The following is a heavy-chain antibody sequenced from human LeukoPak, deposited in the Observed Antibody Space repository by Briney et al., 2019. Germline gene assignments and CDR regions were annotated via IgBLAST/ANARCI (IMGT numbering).Heavy chain of an antibody. Sequence: PGGSLRLSCAVSGFTFSSYAMSWVRQAPGKGLEWVSVISGSGYTTYYADSVKGRFTISRDNSKDTLYLQMNSLRVEDTAVYYCAKDLTVTRGFYFDYWGQGTLVTVSS. V-gene: IGHV3-23*01. CDR3: AKDLTVTRGFYFDY. D-gene: IGHD3-3*01. CDR2: ISGSGYTT. J-gene: IGHJ4*02. CDR1: GFTFSSYA.